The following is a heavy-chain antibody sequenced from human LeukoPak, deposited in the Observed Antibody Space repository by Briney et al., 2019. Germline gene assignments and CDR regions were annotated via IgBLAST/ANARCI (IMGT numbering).Heavy chain of an antibody. V-gene: IGHV4-4*02. CDR2: IYHSGST. D-gene: IGHD6-13*01. CDR3: AKSPRDSSSWYVSF. CDR1: GGSISSSNW. Sequence: SETLSLTCAVSGGSISSSNWWSWVRQPPGKGLEGIGEIYHSGSTNYNPSLKSRVTISVDKSKNQFSLKLSSVTAADTAVYYCAKSPRDSSSWYVSFWGQGTLVTVSS. J-gene: IGHJ4*02.